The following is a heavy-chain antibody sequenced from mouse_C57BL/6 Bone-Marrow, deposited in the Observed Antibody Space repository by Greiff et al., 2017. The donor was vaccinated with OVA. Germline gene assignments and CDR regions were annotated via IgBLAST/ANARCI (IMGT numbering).Heavy chain of an antibody. J-gene: IGHJ2*01. Sequence: VQLQQPGAELVMPGASVKLSCKASGYTFTSYWMHWVKQRPGQGLEWIGEIDPSDSYTNYNQKFKGKSTLTVDKSSSTAYMQLSSLTSEDSAVYYCARSPRGPMTTVVLPFDYWGQGTTLTVSS. CDR2: IDPSDSYT. CDR3: ARSPRGPMTTVVLPFDY. CDR1: GYTFTSYW. V-gene: IGHV1-69*01. D-gene: IGHD1-1*01.